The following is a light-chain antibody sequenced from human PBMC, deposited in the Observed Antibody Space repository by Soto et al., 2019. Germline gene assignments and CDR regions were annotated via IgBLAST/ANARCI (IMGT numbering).Light chain of an antibody. V-gene: IGKV3-20*01. CDR3: QQYHSSTLT. J-gene: IGKJ1*01. Sequence: EIVLTQSPGTLSLSPGERATLSCRASQSVTSSYLAWYQQKPGQAPRRLIYGASIRATGIPDRFSGSGSGTDFTLTISRLEPEDFALYFCQQYHSSTLTFRQGTKVDIX. CDR1: QSVTSSY. CDR2: GAS.